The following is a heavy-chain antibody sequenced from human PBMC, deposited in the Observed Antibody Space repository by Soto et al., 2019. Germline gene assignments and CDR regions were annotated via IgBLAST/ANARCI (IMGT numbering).Heavy chain of an antibody. CDR3: ARDRLQLRYFDLEPD. CDR1: GFTFSSYS. D-gene: IGHD3-9*01. J-gene: IGHJ4*02. Sequence: EVQLVESGGGLVKPGGSLRLSCAASGFTFSSYSMNWVRQAPGKGLEWVSSISSSSSYIYYADSVKGRFTISRDNAKKSLYLQMNSLRAEDTAVYYCARDRLQLRYFDLEPDWGQGTLVTVSS. CDR2: ISSSSSYI. V-gene: IGHV3-21*01.